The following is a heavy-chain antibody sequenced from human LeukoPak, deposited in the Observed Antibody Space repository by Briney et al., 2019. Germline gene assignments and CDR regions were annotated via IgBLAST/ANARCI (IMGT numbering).Heavy chain of an antibody. CDR3: ARDSGYCSSTSCYNYFDY. Sequence: GGSLRLSCAASGFTFSSCWMHWVRQAPGKGLVWVSRINSDGSSTSYADSVKGRFTISRDNAKNTLYVQMNSLRAEDTAVYYCARDSGYCSSTSCYNYFDYWGQGTLVTVSS. D-gene: IGHD2-2*02. V-gene: IGHV3-74*01. CDR1: GFTFSSCW. J-gene: IGHJ4*02. CDR2: INSDGSST.